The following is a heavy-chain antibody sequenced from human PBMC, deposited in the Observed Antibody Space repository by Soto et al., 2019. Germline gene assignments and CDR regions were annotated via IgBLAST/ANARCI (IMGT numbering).Heavy chain of an antibody. CDR2: IKHSGST. Sequence: SETLSLTCAVYGGYFSGYYCSWIRQSPGKGLEWIAEIKHSGSTNYNPSLKSRVTISVDTSKNQFSLKQSSVTAADTAVYYCARGRPTYIVVPAAMRLTEVFQHLGQGTLVTVSS. CDR1: GGYFSGYY. V-gene: IGHV4-34*01. D-gene: IGHD2-2*01. CDR3: ARGRPTYIVVPAAMRLTEVFQH. J-gene: IGHJ1*01.